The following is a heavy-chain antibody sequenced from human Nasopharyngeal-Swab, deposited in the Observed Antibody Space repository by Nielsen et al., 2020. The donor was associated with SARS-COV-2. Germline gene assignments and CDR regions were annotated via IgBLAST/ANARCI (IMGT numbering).Heavy chain of an antibody. CDR1: GFTFSSYG. CDR2: ISYDGSNK. D-gene: IGHD3-10*01. J-gene: IGHJ4*02. CDR3: AKSAGRLLWFGELSPFFDY. V-gene: IGHV3-30*18. Sequence: SCAASGFTFSSYGMHWVRQAPGKGLEWVAVISYDGSNKYYADSVKGRFTISRDNPKNTLYLQMNSLRAEDTAVYYCAKSAGRLLWFGELSPFFDYWGQGTLVTVSS.